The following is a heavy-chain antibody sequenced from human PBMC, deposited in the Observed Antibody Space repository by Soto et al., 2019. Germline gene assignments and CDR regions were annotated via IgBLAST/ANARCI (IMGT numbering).Heavy chain of an antibody. Sequence: QVQLVQSGAEAKKPGASVKVSCKASGYTFTNYGINWVRQAPGQGLEWAGGIHTNNGNTNYARRLQGRVTMTTDTSTGTAYMELRSLRSDDTAVYYCARGVAGIWGNYRTAPGYWGQGTLVTVSS. D-gene: IGHD3-16*02. J-gene: IGHJ4*02. CDR3: ARGVAGIWGNYRTAPGY. CDR1: GYTFTNYG. V-gene: IGHV1-18*01. CDR2: IHTNNGNT.